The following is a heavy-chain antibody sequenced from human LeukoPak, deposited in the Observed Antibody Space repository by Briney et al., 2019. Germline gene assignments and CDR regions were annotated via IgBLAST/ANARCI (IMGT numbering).Heavy chain of an antibody. D-gene: IGHD3-10*01. Sequence: GRSLRLSCAASGFTFSSYGMHWVRQAPGKGLEWVAVIWYDGSNKYYADSVKGRFTISRDNSKNTLYLQMNSLRAEVTAVYYCAREGYGSGSYYNVGWRDWFDPWGQGTLVTVSS. J-gene: IGHJ5*02. CDR2: IWYDGSNK. CDR1: GFTFSSYG. CDR3: AREGYGSGSYYNVGWRDWFDP. V-gene: IGHV3-33*01.